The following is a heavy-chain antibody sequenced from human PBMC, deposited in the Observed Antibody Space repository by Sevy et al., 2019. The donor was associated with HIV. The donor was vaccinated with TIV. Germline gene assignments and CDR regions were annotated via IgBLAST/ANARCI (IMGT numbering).Heavy chain of an antibody. CDR1: GFTFSSYA. Sequence: GGSLRLSCAASGFTFSSYAMSWVRQAPGKGLEWVSAISGSGGSTYYADSVKGGFTISRDNSKNTLYLQMNSLRAEDTAVYYCAKVSKVSPLRFLEWDHFDYWGQGTLVTVSS. CDR2: ISGSGGST. D-gene: IGHD3-3*01. CDR3: AKVSKVSPLRFLEWDHFDY. J-gene: IGHJ4*02. V-gene: IGHV3-23*01.